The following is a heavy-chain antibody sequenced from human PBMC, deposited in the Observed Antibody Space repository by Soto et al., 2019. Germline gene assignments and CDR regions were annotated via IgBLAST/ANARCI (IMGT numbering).Heavy chain of an antibody. D-gene: IGHD3-16*01. CDR1: GFTFSIYS. J-gene: IGHJ4*02. CDR2: ISSSSSYI. CDR3: ARDDASTRYFDC. V-gene: IGHV3-21*01. Sequence: GGSLRLSCAASGFTFSIYSMNWFRQAPGKGLEWVSSISSSSSYIYYADSVKGRFTISRDNAKNSLYLQMNSLRAEDTAVYYCARDDASTRYFDCWGQGTLVTVSS.